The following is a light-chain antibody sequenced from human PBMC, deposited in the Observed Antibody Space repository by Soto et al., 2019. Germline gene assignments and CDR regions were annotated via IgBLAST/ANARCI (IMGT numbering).Light chain of an antibody. CDR3: QHYDNLPLS. J-gene: IGKJ4*01. Sequence: DIQMTQSPSSLSAFVGDRVTITCQARQDISNYLNWYQQKPGKAAKLLIYDASYLESGVPSRFSGSGSETDFTLTISSLHRGDSATYYCQHYDNLPLSFGGGTKGDI. CDR2: DAS. CDR1: QDISNY. V-gene: IGKV1-33*01.